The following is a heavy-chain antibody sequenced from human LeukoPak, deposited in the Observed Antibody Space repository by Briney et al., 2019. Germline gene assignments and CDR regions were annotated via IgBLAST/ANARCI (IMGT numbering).Heavy chain of an antibody. J-gene: IGHJ5*02. CDR3: ARDILTGYYSGWFDP. D-gene: IGHD3-9*01. CDR2: IYNSGNT. Sequence: SETLSLTCTVSGGSISSYYRSWIRRPPGKGLEWVWYIYNSGNTNYNPSLKSRVTISVDTPKNQFSLQLSSVTAADTAVYYCARDILTGYYSGWFDPWGQGTLVTVSS. V-gene: IGHV4-59*01. CDR1: GGSISSYY.